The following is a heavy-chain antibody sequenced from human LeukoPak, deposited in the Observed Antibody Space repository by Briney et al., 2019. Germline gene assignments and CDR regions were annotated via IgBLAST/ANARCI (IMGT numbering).Heavy chain of an antibody. CDR1: GGSISSSSYY. V-gene: IGHV4-39*01. J-gene: IGHJ4*02. CDR3: ARRPEYYYGSGSYSEYYFDY. Sequence: SETLSLTCIVSGGSISSSSYYWGWIRQPPGKGLEWIGSIYYSESIYYNPSLKSRVTISVDTSKNQFSLKLSSVTAADTAVYYCARRPEYYYGSGSYSEYYFDYWGQGTLVTVSS. D-gene: IGHD3-10*01. CDR2: IYYSESI.